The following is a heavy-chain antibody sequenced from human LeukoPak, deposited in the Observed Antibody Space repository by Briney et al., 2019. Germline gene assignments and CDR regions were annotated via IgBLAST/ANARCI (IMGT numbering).Heavy chain of an antibody. CDR3: ARESVAVAGTTYYYYYYMDV. Sequence: SVKVSCKASGGTFSSYAISWVRQAPGQGLEWMGGIIPIFGTANYAQKFQGRVTITADKSTSTAYMELSSLRSEDTAVYYCARESVAVAGTTYYYYYYMDVWGKGTTVTVSS. CDR2: IIPIFGTA. CDR1: GGTFSSYA. J-gene: IGHJ6*03. V-gene: IGHV1-69*06. D-gene: IGHD6-19*01.